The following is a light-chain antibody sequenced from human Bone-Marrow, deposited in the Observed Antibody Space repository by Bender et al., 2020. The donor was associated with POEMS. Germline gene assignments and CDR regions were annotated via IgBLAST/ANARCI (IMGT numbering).Light chain of an antibody. CDR2: KDT. CDR3: YSAANLSGV. Sequence: SYELTQPPSVSVSPGQTAKITCSGDILAYKYARWFQQRPGQAPRLVIYKDTERPSGIPERFSGSSSGTTVTLTISGAQVEDEADYYCYSAANLSGVFGGGTKLTVL. V-gene: IGLV3-27*01. J-gene: IGLJ2*01. CDR1: ILAYKY.